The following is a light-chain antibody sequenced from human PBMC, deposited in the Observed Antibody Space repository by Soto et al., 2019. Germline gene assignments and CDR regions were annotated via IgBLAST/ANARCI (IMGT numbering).Light chain of an antibody. CDR1: QSVSNNY. Sequence: EIELKPTQGTLALYASERATVYCGSSQSVSNNYLAWYQQKPGQAPRLLIYDASNRATGIPARLSGSGAGTDVTLTIPSLGPEDFAVYYCQQRTNWPITCGQGTRLEIK. CDR3: QQRTNWPIT. CDR2: DAS. J-gene: IGKJ5*01. V-gene: IGKV3D-11*02.